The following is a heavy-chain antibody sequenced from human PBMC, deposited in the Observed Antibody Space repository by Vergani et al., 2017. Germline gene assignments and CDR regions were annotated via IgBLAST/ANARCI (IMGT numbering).Heavy chain of an antibody. CDR1: GGSISSYY. CDR3: ARESNYASPQTDAFDI. D-gene: IGHD4-11*01. Sequence: QVQLQESGPGLVKPSETLSLTCTVSGGSISSYYWSWIRPPPGKGLEWIGYFYYSWSTNYNPSLKSRVTISVDTSKNQFSLKLSSVTAADTAVYYCARESNYASPQTDAFDIWGQGTMVTVSS. CDR2: FYYSWST. J-gene: IGHJ3*02. V-gene: IGHV4-59*01.